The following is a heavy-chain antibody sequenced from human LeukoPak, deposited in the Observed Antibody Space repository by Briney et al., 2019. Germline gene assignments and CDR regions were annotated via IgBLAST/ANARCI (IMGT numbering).Heavy chain of an antibody. J-gene: IGHJ4*02. Sequence: PGGSLRLSCAASGFTFSSYSMNWVRQAPGKGLEWVSYISSSSSTIYYADSVKGRFTISRDNAKNSLYLQMNRLRDENTAVYYFAREGSGSFLDCGGKGTLATASS. V-gene: IGHV3-48*02. CDR2: ISSSSSTI. CDR3: AREGSGSFLDC. CDR1: GFTFSSYS. D-gene: IGHD3-10*01.